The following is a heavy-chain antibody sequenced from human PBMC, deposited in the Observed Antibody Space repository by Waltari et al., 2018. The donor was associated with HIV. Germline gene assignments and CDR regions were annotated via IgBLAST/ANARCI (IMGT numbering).Heavy chain of an antibody. CDR1: GFTVRSHY. J-gene: IGHJ4*02. D-gene: IGHD3-10*01. Sequence: EVQLVESGGGLIQPGGSLRLSCAASGFTVRSHYMIWVRQAPGKGLEWGSVIYSGGSTYYADSVKGRFTISRDNSKNTLYLQMNSLRAEDTAVYYCARDGAGNPFDYWGQGTLVTVSS. CDR3: ARDGAGNPFDY. CDR2: IYSGGST. V-gene: IGHV3-53*01.